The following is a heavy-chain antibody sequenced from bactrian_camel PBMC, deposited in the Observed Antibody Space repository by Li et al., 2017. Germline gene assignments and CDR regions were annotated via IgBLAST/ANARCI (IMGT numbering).Heavy chain of an antibody. D-gene: IGHD6*01. V-gene: IGHV3S67*01. Sequence: VQLVESGGGSVQAGGSQRLSCEASGYTLPLHMAWFRQAPGKEREGVAIINGGGGLTYADSVKGRFTIGKDNAQSTLNLQMNDLNSEDTAMYYCATVFCAEMRGGNWYAPWAARAWGQGTQVTVS. CDR1: GYTLPLH. CDR2: INGGGGL. J-gene: IGHJ6*01. CDR3: ATVFCAEMRGGNWYAPWAARA.